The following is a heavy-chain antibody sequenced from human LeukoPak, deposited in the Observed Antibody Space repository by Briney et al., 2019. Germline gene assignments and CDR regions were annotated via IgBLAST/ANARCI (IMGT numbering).Heavy chain of an antibody. CDR2: IRYDGSNK. V-gene: IGHV3-30*02. J-gene: IGHJ6*03. CDR1: GFTFSSYG. CDR3: ARDQAGPTNYYYYYYMDV. Sequence: PGGSLRLSCAASGFTFSSYGMHWVRQAPGKGLEWVAFIRYDGSNKYYADSVKGRFTISRDNSKNTLYLQMNSLRAEDTAVYYCARDQAGPTNYYYYYYMDVWGKGTTVTVSS. D-gene: IGHD1-14*01.